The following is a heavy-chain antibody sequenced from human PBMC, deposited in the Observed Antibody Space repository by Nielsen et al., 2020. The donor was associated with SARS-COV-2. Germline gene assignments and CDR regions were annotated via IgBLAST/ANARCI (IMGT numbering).Heavy chain of an antibody. Sequence: SETLSLTCTVSGGSVSSGTYSWSWIRQSPGKGLEWIGYIHYSGSPNYNPSLKSRVTISVDTSKNQFSLKLSSVTAADTAVYYCARRRITMIPNAFDIWGQGTMVTVSS. J-gene: IGHJ3*02. CDR2: IHYSGSP. D-gene: IGHD3-22*01. CDR3: ARRRITMIPNAFDI. V-gene: IGHV4-61*01. CDR1: GGSVSSGTYS.